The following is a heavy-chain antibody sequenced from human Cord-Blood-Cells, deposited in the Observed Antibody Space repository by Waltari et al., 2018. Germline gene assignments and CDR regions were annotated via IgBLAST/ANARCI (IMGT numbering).Heavy chain of an antibody. J-gene: IGHJ1*01. D-gene: IGHD3-10*01. CDR2: IIPIFGTA. CDR1: GGTFSSYA. CDR3: ARITAADYYGSGRHIEGP. Sequence: QVQLVQSGAEVKKPGSSVKVSCKASGGTFSSYAISWVRQAPGQGLEWMGGIIPIFGTANYAQKFQGRVTITADESTNTAYMELSSLRSEDTAVYYCARITAADYYGSGRHIEGPWGQGTLVTVSS. V-gene: IGHV1-69*01.